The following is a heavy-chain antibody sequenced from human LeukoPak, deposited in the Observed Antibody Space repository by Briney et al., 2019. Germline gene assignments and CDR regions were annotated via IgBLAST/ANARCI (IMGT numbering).Heavy chain of an antibody. CDR3: ARVRSRTNDF. CDR1: GYTLTAHN. J-gene: IGHJ4*02. CDR2: INPNTGDT. V-gene: IGHV1-2*02. Sequence: ASVTVSCKASGYTLTAHNMHWVRQAPGQGLEWMGWINPNTGDTNSAQKFQGRVTMTRDTSISTAYMELRRLTSNDTAVYYCARVRSRTNDFWGQGTLVTVSS.